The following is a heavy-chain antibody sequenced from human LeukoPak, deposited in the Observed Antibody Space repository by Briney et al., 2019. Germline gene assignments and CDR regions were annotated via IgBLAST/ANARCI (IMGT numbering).Heavy chain of an antibody. CDR1: GGSIGGYY. D-gene: IGHD5-12*01. V-gene: IGHV4-59*08. Sequence: SQTLSLTCTVSGGSIGGYYWSWIRQPPGKGLEWIGYISYIGSTIYNPSLNSRVTISVDRSKNQFSLKLTSVTAADTAVYYCARHATYTDYDSWAFYFDYWGQGTLVTVSS. J-gene: IGHJ4*02. CDR3: ARHATYTDYDSWAFYFDY. CDR2: ISYIGST.